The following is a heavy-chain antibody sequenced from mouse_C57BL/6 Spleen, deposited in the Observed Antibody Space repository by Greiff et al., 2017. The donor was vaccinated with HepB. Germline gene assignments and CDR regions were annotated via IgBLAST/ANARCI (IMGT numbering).Heavy chain of an antibody. V-gene: IGHV14-2*01. D-gene: IGHD2-4*01. CDR1: GSNIKDYY. J-gene: IGHJ2*01. CDR2: IDPEDGET. CDR3: APLFTEYDLYYFAY. Sequence: EVKLEESGAELVKPGASVKLSCTASGSNIKDYYMHWVKQRTEQGLEWIGRIDPEDGETKYAPKFQGKATITADTSSNTAYLQPSSLTSEEAAVYYGAPLFTEYDLYYFAYWGQVTTLTVAS.